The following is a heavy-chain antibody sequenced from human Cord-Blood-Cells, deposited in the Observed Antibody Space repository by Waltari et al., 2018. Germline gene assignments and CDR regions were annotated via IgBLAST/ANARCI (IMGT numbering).Heavy chain of an antibody. V-gene: IGHV4-39*01. CDR1: GGSISSSSYY. Sequence: QLQLQESGPGLVKPSETLSLTCTVSGGSISSSSYYWGWIRQPPGKGLEWIGSIYYRGSTYYNPSPKSRVTISVDTFKNQFSLKLSSVTAADTAVYYCARRGAARPFDYWGQGTLVTVSS. CDR2: IYYRGST. J-gene: IGHJ4*02. CDR3: ARRGAARPFDY. D-gene: IGHD6-6*01.